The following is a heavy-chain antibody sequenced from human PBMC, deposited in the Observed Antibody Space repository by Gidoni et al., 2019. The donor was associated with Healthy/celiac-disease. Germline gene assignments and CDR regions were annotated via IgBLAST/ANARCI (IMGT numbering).Heavy chain of an antibody. Sequence: QVQLVESGGGVGQPGRSLRLSCAASGVTFSTYGMHWVRQAPGKGLAWVAIIWYDGINKYYADSVKGRFTISRDNSMDTLYLQMNSLRAEDTAVYYCARDQADGIFDYWGQGTLVTVSS. CDR1: GVTFSTYG. CDR2: IWYDGINK. CDR3: ARDQADGIFDY. J-gene: IGHJ4*02. V-gene: IGHV3-33*01.